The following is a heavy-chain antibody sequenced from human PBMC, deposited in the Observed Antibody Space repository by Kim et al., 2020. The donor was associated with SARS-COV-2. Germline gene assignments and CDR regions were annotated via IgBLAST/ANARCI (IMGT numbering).Heavy chain of an antibody. CDR3: ARSGPRDFSGSVDVFDL. D-gene: IGHD2-15*01. J-gene: IGHJ2*01. CDR2: IYTSGST. Sequence: SETLSLTCTVSGGSISNFYWNWIRQPAGKGLEWMGHIYTSGSTNYNPSLKSRVTVSVDTSKSQFSLRLISVTAADTAVYFCARSGPRDFSGSVDVFDLWG. V-gene: IGHV4-4*07. CDR1: GGSISNFY.